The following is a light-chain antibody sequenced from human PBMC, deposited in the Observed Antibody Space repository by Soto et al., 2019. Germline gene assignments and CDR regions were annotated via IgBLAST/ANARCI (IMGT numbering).Light chain of an antibody. J-gene: IGLJ1*01. V-gene: IGLV2-14*01. CDR3: SSYSTSTSSRGDV. CDR1: SSDIGGHNS. CDR2: DVT. Sequence: QSALTQPASVSGSPGQSIIISCTGTSSDIGGHNSVSWYQQNPGKAPKLLIYDVTNRPSGVSNRFSGSKSGNTASLTISGLQAEDEAHYYCSSYSTSTSSRGDVFGTGTKLTVL.